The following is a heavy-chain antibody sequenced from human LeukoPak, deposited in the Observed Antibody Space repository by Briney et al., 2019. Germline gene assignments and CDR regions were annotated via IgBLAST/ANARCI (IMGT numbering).Heavy chain of an antibody. CDR3: AREGLGRAFDI. CDR2: IIPIFGTA. CDR1: GGTFSSYA. J-gene: IGHJ3*02. V-gene: IGHV1-69*01. D-gene: IGHD3-16*01. Sequence: ASVKVSCKASGGTFSSYAISWVRQAPGQGLEWMGGIIPIFGTANYAQKFQGRVTITADESTSTAYMELRSLRSEDTAVYYCAREGLGRAFDIWGQGTMVTVSS.